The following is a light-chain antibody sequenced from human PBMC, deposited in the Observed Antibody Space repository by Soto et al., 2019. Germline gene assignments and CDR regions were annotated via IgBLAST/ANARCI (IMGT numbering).Light chain of an antibody. V-gene: IGKV1-5*03. CDR2: KAS. CDR1: QSISNW. J-gene: IGKJ1*01. CDR3: QQYNTYSRT. Sequence: DIQMTQSPSTLSASVGDRVTITCRASQSISNWLAWYQQRPGKAPKLLIYKASSLEGGVPSRFSGSGSGTEFTLTISSRQPDDFATYYCQQYNTYSRTFGQGTKVEIK.